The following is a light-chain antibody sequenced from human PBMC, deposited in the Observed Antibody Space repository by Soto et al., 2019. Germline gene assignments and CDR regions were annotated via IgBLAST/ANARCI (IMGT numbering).Light chain of an antibody. CDR1: QGISSW. V-gene: IGKV1-12*01. CDR3: QQADTFPLT. CDR2: AAS. J-gene: IGKJ4*01. Sequence: DIQMTQSPSSVSASVGDRVTITCRASQGISSWVAWYQQKPGKAPNLLIYAASSLQSGVPSRFSGSGSGTEFTLTISSLQPEDFATYDCQQADTFPLTFGGGTKVDIK.